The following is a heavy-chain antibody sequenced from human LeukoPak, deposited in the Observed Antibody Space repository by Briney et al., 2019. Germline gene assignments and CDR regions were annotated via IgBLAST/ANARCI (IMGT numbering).Heavy chain of an antibody. J-gene: IGHJ3*02. Sequence: SETLSLTCTVSGGSISSSSYYWGWIRQPPGKGLEWIGSIYYSGSTYYNPSLKSRVTISVDTSKNQFSLKLSSVTAADTAVYYCARGLYYDSSGYDAFDIWGQGTMVTVSS. V-gene: IGHV4-39*01. CDR3: ARGLYYDSSGYDAFDI. D-gene: IGHD3-22*01. CDR2: IYYSGST. CDR1: GGSISSSSYY.